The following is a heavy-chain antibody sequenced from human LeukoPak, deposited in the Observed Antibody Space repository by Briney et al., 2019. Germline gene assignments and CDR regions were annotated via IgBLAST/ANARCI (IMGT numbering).Heavy chain of an antibody. CDR2: IRGSGDVI. Sequence: PGGSLRLSCAASRFTFSSYAMNWVRQAPGKGLEWVAYIRGSGDVILYGDSVKGRFTISRDNAKNSLSLQMNSLRAEDTAVYYCARDVYYYYYMDVWGKGTTVTVSS. CDR3: ARDVYYYYYMDV. J-gene: IGHJ6*03. CDR1: RFTFSSYA. V-gene: IGHV3-48*03.